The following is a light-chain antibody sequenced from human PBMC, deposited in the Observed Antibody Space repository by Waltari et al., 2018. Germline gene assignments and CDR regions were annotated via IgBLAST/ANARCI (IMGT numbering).Light chain of an antibody. J-gene: IGLJ3*02. CDR1: TSTVGSYNL. Sequence: QSALTQPASVSGSPGQSITISCSGTTSTVGSYNLVSWYQQHPGKAPRLIIYEGRARPSGISKRISGSTSANTASLTSSGLQTEDEADYYCCSYAGSSTWVFGGGTKVTVL. CDR2: EGR. CDR3: CSYAGSSTWV. V-gene: IGLV2-23*01.